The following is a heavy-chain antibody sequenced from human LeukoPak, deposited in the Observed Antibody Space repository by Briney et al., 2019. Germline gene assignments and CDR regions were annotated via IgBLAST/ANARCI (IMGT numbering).Heavy chain of an antibody. CDR1: GFTFSDYS. CDR3: ARDRSMVRGVIGY. V-gene: IGHV3-21*01. J-gene: IGHJ4*02. Sequence: GGSLRLSCAGSGFTFSDYSMNWVRQAPGKGLEWVSSISSIRSYIYYGDSVKGRFTISRDNAKNSLYLQMNSLRAEDTAVYYCARDRSMVRGVIGYWGQGTLVTVSS. D-gene: IGHD3-10*01. CDR2: ISSIRSYI.